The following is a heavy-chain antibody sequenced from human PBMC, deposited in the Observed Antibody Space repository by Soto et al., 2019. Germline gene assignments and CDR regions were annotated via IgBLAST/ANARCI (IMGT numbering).Heavy chain of an antibody. CDR2: IWYDGSNK. V-gene: IGHV3-33*01. J-gene: IGHJ4*02. Sequence: GGSLRLSCAASGFTFSSYGMHWVRQAPGKGLEWVAVIWYDGSNKYYADSVKGRFTISRDNSKNTLYLQMNSLRAEDTAVYYCARGRGRITIFGVVTDFDYWGQGTLVTVSS. D-gene: IGHD3-3*01. CDR1: GFTFSSYG. CDR3: ARGRGRITIFGVVTDFDY.